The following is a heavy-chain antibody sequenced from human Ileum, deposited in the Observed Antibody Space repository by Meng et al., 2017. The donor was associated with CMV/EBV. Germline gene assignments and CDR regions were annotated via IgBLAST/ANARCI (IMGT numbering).Heavy chain of an antibody. CDR2: IFYPTST. CDR1: GGSISTYY. V-gene: IGHV4-59*01. J-gene: IGHJ4*02. Sequence: QVQLQESGPGLVKPSETLSLTCTASGGSISTYYWSWFRQPPGKGLEWIGYIFYPTSTNYDPALKSRVTISLDTSNKQFSLRLSSVTAADTAIYYCAREKTQSYYPSRYFDYWGQGTLVTVSS. CDR3: AREKTQSYYPSRYFDY. D-gene: IGHD1-26*01.